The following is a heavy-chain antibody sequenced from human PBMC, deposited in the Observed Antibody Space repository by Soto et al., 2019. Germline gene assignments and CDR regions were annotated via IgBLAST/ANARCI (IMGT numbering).Heavy chain of an antibody. Sequence: EVQLLESGGGLVQPGGSLRLSCGSSGINFANYAMGWVRQAPGKGLEWVSGISSTGRRTYYADSVRGRFSISRDNSKNTVDLQINSLRAEDTAVYYCAKVANVGVVVEYFDHWGQGSLVTVSS. CDR1: GINFANYA. CDR2: ISSTGRRT. V-gene: IGHV3-23*01. D-gene: IGHD3-3*01. J-gene: IGHJ4*02. CDR3: AKVANVGVVVEYFDH.